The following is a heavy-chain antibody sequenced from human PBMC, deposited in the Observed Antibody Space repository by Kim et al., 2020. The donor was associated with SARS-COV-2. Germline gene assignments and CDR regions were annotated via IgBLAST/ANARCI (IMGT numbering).Heavy chain of an antibody. V-gene: IGHV3-33*01. D-gene: IGHD3-10*02. J-gene: IGHJ4*02. CDR2: NK. Sequence: NKYYADAVKGRFTISRDNSKNTLYLQMNSLRAEDTAVYYCARGLNMLVTNWGQGTLVTVSS. CDR3: ARGLNMLVTN.